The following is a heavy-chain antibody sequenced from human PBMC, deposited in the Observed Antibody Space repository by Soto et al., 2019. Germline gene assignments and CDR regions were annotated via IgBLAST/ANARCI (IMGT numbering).Heavy chain of an antibody. CDR2: IYHSGSH. Sequence: QVQLRESGPGLVKTSGTLSLTCVVSGGSISSTNWWTWVRQPPAKGREWIGEIYHSGSHTFSPSLSGRATISVDKSKNQFSLRLRSVTAADTAVYYCANLPPRIGVALLPIATWGQGILVTVSS. CDR1: GGSISSTNW. J-gene: IGHJ5*02. D-gene: IGHD2-21*01. CDR3: ANLPPRIGVALLPIAT. V-gene: IGHV4-4*02.